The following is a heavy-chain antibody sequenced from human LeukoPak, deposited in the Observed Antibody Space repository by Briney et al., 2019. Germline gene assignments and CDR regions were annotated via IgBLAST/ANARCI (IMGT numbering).Heavy chain of an antibody. Sequence: GGSLRLSCVASGLTFSNYGKHWVRQAPGKGLEWVAVIWYDGSRKYYAGSVKGRFSISRDNSKNTLYLQMNSLRAEDTAVYYCARDRSSRVYDFWGQGILATVSS. CDR1: GLTFSNYG. J-gene: IGHJ4*02. V-gene: IGHV3-33*01. CDR3: ARDRSSRVYDF. D-gene: IGHD5/OR15-5a*01. CDR2: IWYDGSRK.